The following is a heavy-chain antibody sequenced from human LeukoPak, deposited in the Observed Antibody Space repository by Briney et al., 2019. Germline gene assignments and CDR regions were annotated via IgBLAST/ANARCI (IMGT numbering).Heavy chain of an antibody. J-gene: IGHJ4*02. V-gene: IGHV4-39*07. Sequence: SETLSLTCTVSGGSISSSSYYWGWIRQPPGKGLEWIGEINHSGSTNYNPSLKSRVTISVDTSKNQFSLKLSSVTAADTAVYYCARGRWLQPPDYWGQGTLVTVSS. D-gene: IGHD5-24*01. CDR1: GGSISSSSYY. CDR3: ARGRWLQPPDY. CDR2: INHSGST.